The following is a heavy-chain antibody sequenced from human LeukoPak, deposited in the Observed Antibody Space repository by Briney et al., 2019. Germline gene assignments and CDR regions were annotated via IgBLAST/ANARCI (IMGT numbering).Heavy chain of an antibody. CDR3: AKDGVTMVRGVIRYYYYYMDV. D-gene: IGHD3-10*01. Sequence: GGSLRLSCAASGFTFSSYWMHWVRQAPGKGLVWVSRINSDGSSTSYADSVKGRFTISRDNAKNTLYLQMNSLRAEDTAVYYCAKDGVTMVRGVIRYYYYYMDVWGKGTTVTVSS. CDR1: GFTFSSYW. CDR2: INSDGSST. V-gene: IGHV3-74*01. J-gene: IGHJ6*03.